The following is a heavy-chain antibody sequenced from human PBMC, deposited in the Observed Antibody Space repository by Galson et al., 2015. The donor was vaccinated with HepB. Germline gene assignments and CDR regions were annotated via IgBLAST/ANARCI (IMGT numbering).Heavy chain of an antibody. Sequence: RLSCAASGFTFGDYAMSWFRQAPGKGLEWVGFIRSKAYGGTTEYAASVKGRFTISRDDSKSIAYLQMNSLKTEDTAVYYCTREGAAAAAYPDYWGQGTLVTVSS. V-gene: IGHV3-49*03. CDR2: IRSKAYGGTT. CDR1: GFTFGDYA. J-gene: IGHJ4*02. D-gene: IGHD6-13*01. CDR3: TREGAAAAAYPDY.